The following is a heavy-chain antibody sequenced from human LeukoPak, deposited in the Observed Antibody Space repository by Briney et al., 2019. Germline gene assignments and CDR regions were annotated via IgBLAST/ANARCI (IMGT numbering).Heavy chain of an antibody. Sequence: GGSLRLSCAASGFTFGTYWLSWVRQAPGKGLEWVANIKQDGSEKYYVDSVKGRFTISRDNAENSLYLQMNSLRAEDTVVYYCARVLTGYYYFDYWGQGTLVTVSS. J-gene: IGHJ4*02. V-gene: IGHV3-7*04. D-gene: IGHD3-9*01. CDR1: GFTFGTYW. CDR3: ARVLTGYYYFDY. CDR2: IKQDGSEK.